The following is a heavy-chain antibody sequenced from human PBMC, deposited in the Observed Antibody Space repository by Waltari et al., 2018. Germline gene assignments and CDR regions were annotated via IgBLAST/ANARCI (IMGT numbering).Heavy chain of an antibody. V-gene: IGHV3-48*04. J-gene: IGHJ4*02. Sequence: EVQLVESGGGLVQPGGSLRLSCAASGFTFSSYSMNWVRQAPGKGLEWVSDISSSSSTIYYADSVKGRFTISRDNAKNSLFLQMNGLRAEDTAVYYCTRDLYGSGGDYFDPWGQGTLVTVSS. CDR1: GFTFSSYS. CDR2: ISSSSSTI. CDR3: TRDLYGSGGDYFDP. D-gene: IGHD6-19*01.